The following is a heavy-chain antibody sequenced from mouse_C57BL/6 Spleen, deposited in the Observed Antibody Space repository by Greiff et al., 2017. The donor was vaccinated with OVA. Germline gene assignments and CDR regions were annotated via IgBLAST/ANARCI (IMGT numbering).Heavy chain of an antibody. CDR1: GYTFTDSN. CDR3: ARHCYNGSSYGGDMDD. Sequence: VQLQQSGPELVKPGASVKIPCTASGYTFTDSNMDWVKQSHGKSLEWIGYINPNHGGTIYNPKFKGKATLTVDTSSSTASMELTSLTAEDTAVYYCARHCYNGSSYGGDMDDWGQGTSVTVSS. J-gene: IGHJ4*01. D-gene: IGHD1-1*01. CDR2: INPNHGGT. V-gene: IGHV1-18*01.